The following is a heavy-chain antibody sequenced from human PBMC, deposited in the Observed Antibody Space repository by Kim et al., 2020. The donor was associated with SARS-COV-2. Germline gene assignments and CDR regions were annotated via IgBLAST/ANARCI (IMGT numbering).Heavy chain of an antibody. CDR1: GYTFTSYG. Sequence: ASVKVSCKASGYTFTSYGISWVRQAPGQGLEWMGWISAYNGNTNYAQKLQGRVTMTTDTSTSTAYMELRSLRSDDTAVYYCARGVLLQYYYDSSGPPPFDYWGQGTLVTVSS. V-gene: IGHV1-18*01. CDR2: ISAYNGNT. D-gene: IGHD3-22*01. J-gene: IGHJ4*02. CDR3: ARGVLLQYYYDSSGPPPFDY.